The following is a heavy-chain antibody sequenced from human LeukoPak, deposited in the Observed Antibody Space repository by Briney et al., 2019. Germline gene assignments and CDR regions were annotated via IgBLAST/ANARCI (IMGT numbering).Heavy chain of an antibody. V-gene: IGHV3-7*01. Sequence: PGGSLRLSCAASGFTFTNSWMAWVRQAPGKGLEWVANIKQDGSTKHYMDSLKGRFTTSRDNPKNSLYLQMNSLRADDTAIYYCARDTDGSLDYWGQGILVTVAS. CDR3: ARDTDGSLDY. CDR1: GFTFTNSW. CDR2: IKQDGSTK. D-gene: IGHD1-26*01. J-gene: IGHJ4*02.